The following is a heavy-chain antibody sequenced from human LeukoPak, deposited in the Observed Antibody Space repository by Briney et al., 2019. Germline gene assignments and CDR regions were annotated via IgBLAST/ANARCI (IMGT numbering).Heavy chain of an antibody. CDR2: VDPSGDT. J-gene: IGHJ4*02. CDR3: ATVRASHYGDWFFDY. CDR1: AYSVTSDYF. D-gene: IGHD4-17*01. V-gene: IGHV4-38-2*02. Sequence: PSETLSLTCTVSAYSVTSDYFWGWIRQPPGKGLEWIGNVDPSGDTYHNPSLKSRATISLDTSKKDFSLKLTSVTAADTAIYYCATVRASHYGDWFFDYWGQGTLVTVSS.